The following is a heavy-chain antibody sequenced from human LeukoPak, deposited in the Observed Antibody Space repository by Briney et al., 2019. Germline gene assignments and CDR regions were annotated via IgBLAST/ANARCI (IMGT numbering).Heavy chain of an antibody. Sequence: PSETLSLTCTVSGGSISNYYWSWIRQPPEKGLEWIGYIYYSGSANYNPSLKSRVTISVDTSKNQFSLKLSSVTAADTAVYYCARGPAAGSDYYYYMDVWGKGTTVTVSS. D-gene: IGHD6-13*01. CDR2: IYYSGSA. J-gene: IGHJ6*03. V-gene: IGHV4-59*01. CDR3: ARGPAAGSDYYYYMDV. CDR1: GGSISNYY.